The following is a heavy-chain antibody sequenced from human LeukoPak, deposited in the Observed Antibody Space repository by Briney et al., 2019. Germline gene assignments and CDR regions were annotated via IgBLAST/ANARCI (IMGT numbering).Heavy chain of an antibody. D-gene: IGHD3-10*01. J-gene: IGHJ4*02. Sequence: VASVKVSCKASGGTFSSYAISWVRQAPGQGLEWMGWINTNTGNPTYAQGFTGRFVFSLDTSVSTAYLQISSLKAEDTAVYYCARDPGHLWFGTDYWGQGTLVTVSS. V-gene: IGHV7-4-1*02. CDR3: ARDPGHLWFGTDY. CDR1: GGTFSSYA. CDR2: INTNTGNP.